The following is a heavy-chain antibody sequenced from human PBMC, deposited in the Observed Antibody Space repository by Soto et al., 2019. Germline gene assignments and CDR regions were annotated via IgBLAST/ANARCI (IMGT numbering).Heavy chain of an antibody. CDR3: ARWRNDCSTTSCYHFDY. V-gene: IGHV4-38-2*01. Sequence: SETLSLTCAVSDFSISSGHYWGWIRQPPGKGLEWIGSIYHSGTTYNNPSLKSRVTMSVDESKNQFSLKLSSVTAADTAVYYCARWRNDCSTTSCYHFDYWGQGTLVTVSS. D-gene: IGHD2-2*01. J-gene: IGHJ4*02. CDR1: DFSISSGHY. CDR2: IYHSGTT.